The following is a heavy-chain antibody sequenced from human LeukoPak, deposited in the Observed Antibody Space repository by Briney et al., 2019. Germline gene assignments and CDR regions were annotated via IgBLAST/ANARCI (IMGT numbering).Heavy chain of an antibody. CDR2: INHSGST. J-gene: IGHJ5*02. CDR1: GGSFSGYY. Sequence: PSETLSLTCAVYGGSFSGYYWSWIRQPPGKGLEWIGEINHSGSTNYNPSLKSRVTISVGTSKNQFSLMLSSVTAADTAVYYCARGRSFDPWGQGTLVTVSS. V-gene: IGHV4-34*01. CDR3: ARGRSFDP.